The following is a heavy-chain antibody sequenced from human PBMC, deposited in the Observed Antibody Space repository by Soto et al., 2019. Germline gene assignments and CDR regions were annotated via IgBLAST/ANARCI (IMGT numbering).Heavy chain of an antibody. V-gene: IGHV3-23*01. D-gene: IGHD2-2*02. CDR3: AHTEGIVLVPAAIWY. J-gene: IGHJ4*02. CDR2: ITASGGST. Sequence: SGGSLSLSCAASGFTFSSYAMSWVRQAPGKGLEWVSGITASGGSTSYADSVKGRFTISRDNSKNTLYLQMNSLRAEDTAVYYCAHTEGIVLVPAAIWYWGQGTLVTRLL. CDR1: GFTFSSYA.